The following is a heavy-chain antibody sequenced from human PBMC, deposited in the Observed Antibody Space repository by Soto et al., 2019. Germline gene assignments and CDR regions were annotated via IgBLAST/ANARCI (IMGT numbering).Heavy chain of an antibody. V-gene: IGHV3-33*06. D-gene: IGHD3-10*01. CDR1: GFTFSSYG. J-gene: IGHJ6*02. CDR3: AKDPVVRGVIMGGMDV. CDR2: IWYDGSNK. Sequence: GGSLRLSCAASGFTFSSYGMHWVRQAPGKGLEWVAVIWYDGSNKHYADPVKGRFTISRDNSKNTLSLQMNSLRAEDTAIYYCAKDPVVRGVIMGGMDVWGQGTTVTVSS.